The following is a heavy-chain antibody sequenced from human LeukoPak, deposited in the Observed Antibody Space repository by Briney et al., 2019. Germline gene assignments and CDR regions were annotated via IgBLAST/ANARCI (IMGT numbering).Heavy chain of an antibody. V-gene: IGHV4-39*07. CDR3: ARDGGYSGYDLYYFDY. CDR1: GGSISTSGYY. D-gene: IGHD5-12*01. J-gene: IGHJ4*02. Sequence: SETLSLTCSVSGGSISTSGYYWVWIRQTPGKGLEWIGSIYYSGSTYYNPSLKSRVTISVDTSKNQFSLKLSSVTAADTAVYYCARDGGYSGYDLYYFDYWGQGTLVTVSS. CDR2: IYYSGST.